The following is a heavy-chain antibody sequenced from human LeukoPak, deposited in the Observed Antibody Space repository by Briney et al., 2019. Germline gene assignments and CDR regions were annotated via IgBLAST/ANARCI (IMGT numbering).Heavy chain of an antibody. CDR3: TTLRYGDYNNC. CDR2: IYSGGAT. J-gene: IGHJ4*02. V-gene: IGHV3-66*01. Sequence: GGSLRLSCAASGFTFSNYAMTWVRQAPGRGLEWVSVIYSGGATYYSDSVKGRFTISRDNSKNTLYLQMNSLRAEDTAVYYCTTLRYGDYNNCWGQGTLATVSS. D-gene: IGHD4-17*01. CDR1: GFTFSNYA.